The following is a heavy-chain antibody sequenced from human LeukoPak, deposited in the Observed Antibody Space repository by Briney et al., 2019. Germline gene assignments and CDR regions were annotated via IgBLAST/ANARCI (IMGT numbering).Heavy chain of an antibody. CDR2: INPNSGGT. D-gene: IGHD6-19*01. Sequence: ASVKVSCNASGYTFTGYYMHWVRQAPGQGLEWMGGINPNSGGTNYAQKFQGWVTMTRDTSISTAYMELSRLRSDDTSVYYCATSSGWYYYCMDVWGKGTTVTVSS. V-gene: IGHV1-2*04. CDR3: ATSSGWYYYCMDV. CDR1: GYTFTGYY. J-gene: IGHJ6*04.